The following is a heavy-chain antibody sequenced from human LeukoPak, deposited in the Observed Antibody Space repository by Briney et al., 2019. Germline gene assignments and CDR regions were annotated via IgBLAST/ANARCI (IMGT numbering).Heavy chain of an antibody. CDR2: LSDSGGIT. CDR1: GFAFSSYA. J-gene: IGHJ4*02. V-gene: IGHV3-23*01. Sequence: GGSLRLSCVASGFAFSSYAMTWVRQAPGKGLEWVSALSDSGGITHYAGSVKGRFTISRDNSKNTLYLQMNSLRADDTAVYYCAKWAGSGEQTKRYFGPFDFWGQGTLVTVSS. D-gene: IGHD1/OR15-1a*01. CDR3: AKWAGSGEQTKRYFGPFDF.